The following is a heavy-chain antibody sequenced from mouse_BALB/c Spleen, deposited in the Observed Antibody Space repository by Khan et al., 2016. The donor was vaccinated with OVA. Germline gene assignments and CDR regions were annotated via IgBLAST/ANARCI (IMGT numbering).Heavy chain of an antibody. D-gene: IGHD2-13*01. CDR3: AGDGESAWFAY. J-gene: IGHJ3*01. V-gene: IGHV14-1*02. CDR2: IDPENGNT. CDR1: GFNIKDYY. Sequence: VQLQQSGAELVRPGASVKLSCKASGFNIKDYYMHWVKQRPEQGLEWIGRIDPENGNTAYDPKFQGKASITSDTSSNTAYLQLSSLTSEDTAVYYCAGDGESAWFAYWGQGTLVTVSA.